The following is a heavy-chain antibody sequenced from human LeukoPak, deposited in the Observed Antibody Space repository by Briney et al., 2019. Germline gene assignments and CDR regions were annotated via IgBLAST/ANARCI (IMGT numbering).Heavy chain of an antibody. CDR2: ISSSSSYI. CDR1: GFTFSSYS. J-gene: IGHJ6*03. Sequence: GGSLRLSCAASGFTFSSYSMNWVRQAPGKGLEWVSSISSSSSYIYYADSVKGRFTISRDNAKNSLYLQMNSLRAEDTAVYYCARVVGSSGWYGVPYYMDVWGKGTTVTVSS. D-gene: IGHD6-19*01. V-gene: IGHV3-21*01. CDR3: ARVVGSSGWYGVPYYMDV.